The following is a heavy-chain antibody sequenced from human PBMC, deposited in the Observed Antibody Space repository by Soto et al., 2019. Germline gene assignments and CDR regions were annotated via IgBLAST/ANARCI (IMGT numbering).Heavy chain of an antibody. CDR2: IYYSGST. Sequence: SETLSLTCTVSGGCISSYYWSWIRQPPGKGLEWIGYIYYSGSTNYNPSLKSRVTISVDTSKNQFSLKLSSVTAADTAVYYCARVLFGSNCWFDPWGQGTLVTVSS. CDR1: GGCISSYY. D-gene: IGHD3-16*01. CDR3: ARVLFGSNCWFDP. J-gene: IGHJ5*02. V-gene: IGHV4-59*01.